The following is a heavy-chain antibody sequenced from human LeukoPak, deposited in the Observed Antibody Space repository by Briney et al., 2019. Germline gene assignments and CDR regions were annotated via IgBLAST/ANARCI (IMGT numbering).Heavy chain of an antibody. V-gene: IGHV4-34*01. Sequence: SETLSLTCAVYGGSFSGYYWSWIRQPPGKGLEWIGEINHSGSTNYNPSLKSRVTISVDTSKNQFYLKLCSVTAADTAVYYCARGGEDSSGYPNWFDPWGQGTLVTVSS. CDR3: ARGGEDSSGYPNWFDP. CDR2: INHSGST. J-gene: IGHJ5*02. CDR1: GGSFSGYY. D-gene: IGHD3-22*01.